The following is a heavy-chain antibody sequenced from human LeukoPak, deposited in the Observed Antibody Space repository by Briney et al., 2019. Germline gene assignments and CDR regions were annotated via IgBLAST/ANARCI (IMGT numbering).Heavy chain of an antibody. Sequence: ASVKVSCKASGYTFTDVFIHWVRQAPGQGLEWMGWINPQSGGTNYAHNFQGRVTMTSDTSISTAYMQLTRLTSDDTAIYYCASAAYFDPFDPWGQGTLVTVSS. CDR3: ASAAYFDPFDP. D-gene: IGHD3-9*01. J-gene: IGHJ5*02. CDR2: INPQSGGT. V-gene: IGHV1-2*02. CDR1: GYTFTDVF.